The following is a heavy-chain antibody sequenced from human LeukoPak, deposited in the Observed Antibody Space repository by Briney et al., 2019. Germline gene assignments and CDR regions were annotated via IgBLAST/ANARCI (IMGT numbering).Heavy chain of an antibody. CDR2: ISGSSSTI. J-gene: IGHJ3*02. D-gene: IGHD5/OR15-5a*01. CDR3: ARDQVYAFDI. V-gene: IGHV3-48*04. Sequence: GGSLRLSCAASGFTFSSYSMNWVRQAPGKGLEWVSYISGSSSTISYADSVEGRFTISRDNAKNSLYLQMNSLRAEDTAVYYCARDQVYAFDIWGQGTMVTVSS. CDR1: GFTFSSYS.